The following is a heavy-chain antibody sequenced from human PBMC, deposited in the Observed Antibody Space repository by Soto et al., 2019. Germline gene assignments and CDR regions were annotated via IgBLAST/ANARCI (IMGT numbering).Heavy chain of an antibody. J-gene: IGHJ6*04. D-gene: IGHD2-15*01. CDR2: IYYSGST. CDR3: ARAVLKGGYYYGMDV. CDR1: GGSISSGGYY. Sequence: SETLSLTCTVSGGSISSGGYYWSWIRQHPGKGLEWIGYIYYSGSTYYNPSLKSRVTISVDTSKNQFSLKLSSVTASDTAVYYCARAVLKGGYYYGMDVWGKGTKVTVYS. V-gene: IGHV4-31*03.